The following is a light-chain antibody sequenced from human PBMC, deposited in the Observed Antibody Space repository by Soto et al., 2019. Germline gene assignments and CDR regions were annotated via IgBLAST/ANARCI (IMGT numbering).Light chain of an antibody. CDR1: HSVSSSY. CDR2: GAS. Sequence: EVVLTQSPGAVSLSPGERATLSCRASHSVSSSYLAWYQQKRGQAPRLLVYGASSRATGIPDRFSGSGSGTEFTLTISSLQSEDFAVYYCHQYNNCTPITFGQGTRPEIK. CDR3: HQYNNCTPIT. V-gene: IGKV3-20*01. J-gene: IGKJ5*01.